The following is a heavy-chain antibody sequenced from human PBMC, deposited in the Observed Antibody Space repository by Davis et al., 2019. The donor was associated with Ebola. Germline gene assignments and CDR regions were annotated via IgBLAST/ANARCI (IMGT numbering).Heavy chain of an antibody. D-gene: IGHD5-24*01. CDR1: GGSFSGYY. Sequence: PSETLSLTCAVYGGSFSGYYWSWIRQPPGKGLEWIGEINHSGSTNYNPSLKSRVTISVDTSKNQFSLKLSSVTAANTAVYYCARDWRGDGYYGMDVWGQGTTVTVSS. CDR2: INHSGST. CDR3: ARDWRGDGYYGMDV. V-gene: IGHV4-34*01. J-gene: IGHJ6*02.